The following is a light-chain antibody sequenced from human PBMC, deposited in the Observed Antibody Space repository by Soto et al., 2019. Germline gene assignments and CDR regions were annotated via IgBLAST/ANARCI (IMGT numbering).Light chain of an antibody. J-gene: IGKJ4*01. CDR1: QGIRNA. V-gene: IGKV1-17*01. Sequence: DIQMTQSPSSLSASVGDRVTITCRASQGIRNALGWYQQKPGKAPKRLIYVASSLQSGVPSRFSGSGSWTEFTLTISSLQPEDFANYYCLQHNSYSLTFGGGTKVEIK. CDR2: VAS. CDR3: LQHNSYSLT.